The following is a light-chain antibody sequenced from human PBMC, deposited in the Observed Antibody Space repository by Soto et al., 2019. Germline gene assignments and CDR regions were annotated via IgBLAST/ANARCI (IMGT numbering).Light chain of an antibody. CDR1: QSVSSN. J-gene: IGKJ5*01. CDR2: GAS. V-gene: IGKV3-15*01. CDR3: QQSYNTPIT. Sequence: EIVMTQSPATLSVSPGERATLSCRASQSVSSNLAWYQQKPGQAPRLIIYGASTRATGVPARFSGSGSRTDFTLTISSLQPEDFATYYCQQSYNTPITLGQGTRLEIK.